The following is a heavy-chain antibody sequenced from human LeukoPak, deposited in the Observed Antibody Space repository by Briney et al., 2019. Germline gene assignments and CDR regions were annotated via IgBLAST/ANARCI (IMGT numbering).Heavy chain of an antibody. CDR3: ARGGAARLHFQN. CDR1: GDSISSYY. V-gene: IGHV4-59*01. Sequence: NPSETLSLTCTVSGDSISSYYWSWIRQPPGKGLEWIGYIYYSGSTNYNPSLKSRVTISVDTSKNQFSLKLSSVTAADTAVYYCARGGAARLHFQNWGQGTLVTVSS. J-gene: IGHJ1*01. D-gene: IGHD6-6*01. CDR2: IYYSGST.